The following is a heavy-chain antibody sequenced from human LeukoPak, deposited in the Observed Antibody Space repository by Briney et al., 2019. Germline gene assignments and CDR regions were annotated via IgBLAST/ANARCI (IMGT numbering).Heavy chain of an antibody. CDR2: ISWNSGSI. CDR3: AKAFGSPYSSGWYEGFDY. Sequence: PGGSLRLSCAASGFTFDDYAMHWVRQAPGKGLEWVSGISWNSGSIGYADSVKGRFTISRDNSKNTLYLQMNSLRAEDTAVYYCAKAFGSPYSSGWYEGFDYWGQGTLVTVSS. V-gene: IGHV3-9*01. CDR1: GFTFDDYA. J-gene: IGHJ4*02. D-gene: IGHD6-19*01.